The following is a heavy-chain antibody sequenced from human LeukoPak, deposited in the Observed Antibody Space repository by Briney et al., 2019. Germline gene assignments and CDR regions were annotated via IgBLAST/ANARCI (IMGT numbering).Heavy chain of an antibody. Sequence: GGSLRLSCAASGFTFSSYWMEWVRQAPGKGLVWASRINSDGSSTSYADSVKGRFTTSRDNAKNTLYLQMNSLRAEDTAVYYCARDRIADDDYWGQGTLVTVSS. CDR3: ARDRIADDDY. D-gene: IGHD2-15*01. V-gene: IGHV3-74*01. CDR2: INSDGSST. CDR1: GFTFSSYW. J-gene: IGHJ4*02.